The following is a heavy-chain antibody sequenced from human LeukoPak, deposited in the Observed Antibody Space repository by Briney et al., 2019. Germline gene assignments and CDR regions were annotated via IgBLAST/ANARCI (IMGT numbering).Heavy chain of an antibody. CDR3: ARNLGGSSRVFDY. J-gene: IGHJ4*02. CDR2: IYYSGST. V-gene: IGHV4-59*01. D-gene: IGHD6-13*01. CDR1: GGSISSYY. Sequence: PSETLSLTCTVSGGSISSYYWSWIRQPPGKGLEWIGYIYYSGSTNYNPSLKSRATISVDTSKNQFSLKLSSVTAADTAVYYCARNLGGSSRVFDYWGQGTLVTVSS.